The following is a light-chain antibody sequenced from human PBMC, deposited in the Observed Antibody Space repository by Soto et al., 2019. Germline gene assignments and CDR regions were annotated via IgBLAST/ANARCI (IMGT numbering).Light chain of an antibody. CDR2: GAS. V-gene: IGKV1-33*01. J-gene: IGKJ3*01. CDR3: QQYGNVPGP. CDR1: HDISDN. Sequence: DIQMTQSPSPLSASVGDRVTITCQASHDISDNLNWYQQKPGKAPKLLIYGASNLETGVPSRFSGSGSGTHFTFTISTLQPEDSATYYCQQYGNVPGPFGLGTKVEIK.